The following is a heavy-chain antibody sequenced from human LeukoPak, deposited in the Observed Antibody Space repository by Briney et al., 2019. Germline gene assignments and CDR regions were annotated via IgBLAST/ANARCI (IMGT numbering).Heavy chain of an antibody. V-gene: IGHV4-4*07. J-gene: IGHJ5*02. CDR3: AGNPSGGRPASRLLQNWFDP. CDR2: VYTSGST. Sequence: PSETLSLTCTVSGGSISSYYWSWIRQPAGKGLEWIGRVYTSGSTDYNPSLKGRVTMSVDTSKNQFSLKLTSVTAADTAVYYCAGNPSGGRPASRLLQNWFDPLGQGILVTVSS. CDR1: GGSISSYY. D-gene: IGHD2-2*01.